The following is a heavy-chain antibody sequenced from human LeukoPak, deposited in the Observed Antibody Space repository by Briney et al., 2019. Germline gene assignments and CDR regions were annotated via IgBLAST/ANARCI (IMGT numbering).Heavy chain of an antibody. CDR3: AKDLRSATVTRDAFDI. J-gene: IGHJ3*02. Sequence: GGSLRLSCVASGVTFSSYGMYWVRQAPGKGLEWVAFIWDDGSKKYYSDSVKGRFTISRDNSKNTLYLQMNSLRAEDTAVYYCAKDLRSATVTRDAFDIWGQGTMVTVSS. V-gene: IGHV3-30*02. CDR2: IWDDGSKK. D-gene: IGHD4-17*01. CDR1: GVTFSSYG.